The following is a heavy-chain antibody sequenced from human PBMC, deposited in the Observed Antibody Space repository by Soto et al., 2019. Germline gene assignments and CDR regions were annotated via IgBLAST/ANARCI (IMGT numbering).Heavy chain of an antibody. CDR3: ARDKPRYSSSWFLDY. J-gene: IGHJ4*02. CDR1: GGTFSSYA. V-gene: IGHV1-69*13. D-gene: IGHD6-13*01. CDR2: IVPIFGTA. Sequence: GASVKVSCKASGGTFSSYAISWVRQAPGQGLEWMGGIVPIFGTANYAQKFQGRVTITADESTSTAYMELSSLRSEDTAVYYCARDKPRYSSSWFLDYWGQGTLVTVSS.